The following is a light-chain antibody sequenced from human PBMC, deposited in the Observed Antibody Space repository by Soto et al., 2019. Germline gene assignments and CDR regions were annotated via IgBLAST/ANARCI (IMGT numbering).Light chain of an antibody. CDR2: GTS. CDR1: KRVSAGS. Sequence: EIALPQSPGTLSLSPGERGTLSCRASKRVSAGSFAWYQQKPGQPPRLLIYGTSSRVTGIPDRFSGSGSGTDFTLNINRLEPEDFAMYYCQHYGSSPGLTFGGGTKVDIK. CDR3: QHYGSSPGLT. J-gene: IGKJ4*01. V-gene: IGKV3-20*01.